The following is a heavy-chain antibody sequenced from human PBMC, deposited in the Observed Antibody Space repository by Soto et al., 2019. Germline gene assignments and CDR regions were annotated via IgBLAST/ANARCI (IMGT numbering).Heavy chain of an antibody. V-gene: IGHV3-30-3*01. CDR2: ISYTGSNT. D-gene: IGHD3-16*01. J-gene: IGHJ4*02. CDR1: RFTFSSFT. CDR3: ARESYAGYNDNTFDY. Sequence: QVQLVESGGGVVQPGRSLRLSCAASRFTFSSFTMHWVRQAPGRGLEWVASISYTGSNTYYADSVKGRFTISRDNSENTLYLQMNSLKTEDTAVYYCARESYAGYNDNTFDYWGQGTLVTVSS.